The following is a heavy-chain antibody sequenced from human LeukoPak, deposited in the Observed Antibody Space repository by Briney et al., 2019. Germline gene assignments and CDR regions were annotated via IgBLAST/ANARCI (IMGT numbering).Heavy chain of an antibody. J-gene: IGHJ3*02. V-gene: IGHV4-61*02. CDR2: IYTSGGT. D-gene: IGHD3-22*01. CDR3: AADYYESSGYYYVGAFDI. CDR1: GRSISSGSYY. Sequence: SETLSLTCTVSGRSISSGSYYWSWIRRPAGKGLEWIGRIYTSGGTNYNPSLKSRVTISVDTSKNQFSLKLSSVTAADTAVYYCAADYYESSGYYYVGAFDIWGQGTMVTVSS.